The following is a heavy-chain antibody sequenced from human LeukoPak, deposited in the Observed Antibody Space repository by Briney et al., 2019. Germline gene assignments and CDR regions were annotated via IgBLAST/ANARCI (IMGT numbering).Heavy chain of an antibody. CDR1: GYTFTSYD. CDR3: ARELAAAGTGIDY. Sequence: ASVKVSCKASGYTFTSYDINWVRQATGQGLEWMGWVNPNSGNTGYAQKFQGRVTMTRNTSISTAYMELSSLRSEDTAVYYCARELAAAGTGIDYWGQGTLVTVSS. D-gene: IGHD6-13*01. CDR2: VNPNSGNT. V-gene: IGHV1-8*02. J-gene: IGHJ4*02.